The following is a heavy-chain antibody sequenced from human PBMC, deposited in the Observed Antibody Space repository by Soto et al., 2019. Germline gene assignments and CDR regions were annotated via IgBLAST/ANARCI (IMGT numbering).Heavy chain of an antibody. Sequence: SRPTLVNPTQILTLTCTFSGFSLSTSGMCVSWIRQPPGKALEWLALIAWDDDQYYSTSLTTRLTISQDTSKNQVVLTMTNMDPVDTATYYCARILYSSGSLDYWGQGTLDTVSS. CDR3: ARILYSSGSLDY. V-gene: IGHV2-70*01. CDR2: IAWDDDQ. D-gene: IGHD6-19*01. J-gene: IGHJ4*02. CDR1: GFSLSTSGMC.